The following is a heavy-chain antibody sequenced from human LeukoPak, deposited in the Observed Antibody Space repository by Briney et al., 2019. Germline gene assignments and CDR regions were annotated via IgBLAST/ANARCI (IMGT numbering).Heavy chain of an antibody. J-gene: IGHJ3*02. CDR3: ARVKTLLRYFDWAHDAFDI. V-gene: IGHV1-2*02. CDR2: INPNSGGT. D-gene: IGHD3-9*01. Sequence: GASVKVSCKASGYTFTGYYMHWVRQAPGQGLEWMGWINPNSGGTNYAQKFQGRVTMTRDTSISTAYMELSRLRSDDTAVYYCARVKTLLRYFDWAHDAFDIWGQGTMVTVSS. CDR1: GYTFTGYY.